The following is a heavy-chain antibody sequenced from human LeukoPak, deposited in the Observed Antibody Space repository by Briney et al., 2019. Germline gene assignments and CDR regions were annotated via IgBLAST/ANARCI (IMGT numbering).Heavy chain of an antibody. CDR1: GFTFSDYY. Sequence: GGALRLSRSASGFTFSDYYMSWIRQAPGKGLGGVSYISSSGSTIYYADSVKGRFTISRDNAKNSLYLQMNSLRAEDTAVYYCARGLDNGFDPWGQGTLVTVSS. V-gene: IGHV3-11*01. D-gene: IGHD2-2*03. CDR2: ISSSGSTI. CDR3: ARGLDNGFDP. J-gene: IGHJ5*02.